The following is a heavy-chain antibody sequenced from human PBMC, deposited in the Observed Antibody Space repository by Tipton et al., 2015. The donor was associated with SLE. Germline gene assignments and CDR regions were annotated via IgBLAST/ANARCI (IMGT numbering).Heavy chain of an antibody. V-gene: IGHV3-7*01. J-gene: IGHJ4*02. CDR3: ARDYFDFWGGFHQNHPLAD. CDR1: GFTFGDYA. CDR2: INKDGSEK. D-gene: IGHD3-3*01. Sequence: SLRLSCTVSGFTFGDYAMSWFRQVPGKGLEWVADINKDGSEKYYLDSIKGRFTIFRDNAKMSVYLQLNSLRAEDTAVYYCARDYFDFWGGFHQNHPLADWGQGTLVAVSS.